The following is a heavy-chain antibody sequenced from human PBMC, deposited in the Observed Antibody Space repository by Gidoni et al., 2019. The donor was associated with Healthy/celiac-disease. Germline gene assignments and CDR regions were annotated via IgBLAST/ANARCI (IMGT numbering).Heavy chain of an antibody. J-gene: IGHJ6*02. CDR1: GYPFTSYG. Sequence: QVQLVQSGAEVKKPGASVMVSCKASGYPFTSYGFSWVRQAPGQGLEWMGWISSYNGNTNYAQKLQGRVTMTTDTSTSTAYMELRSLRSDDTAVYYGARGRGSSWYTVYYYGMDVWGQGTTVTVSS. CDR2: ISSYNGNT. V-gene: IGHV1-18*01. D-gene: IGHD6-13*01. CDR3: ARGRGSSWYTVYYYGMDV.